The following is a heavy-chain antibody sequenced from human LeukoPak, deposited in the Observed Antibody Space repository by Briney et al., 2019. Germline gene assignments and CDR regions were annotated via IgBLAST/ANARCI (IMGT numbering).Heavy chain of an antibody. D-gene: IGHD2-15*01. V-gene: IGHV3-48*01. CDR2: ISSSSSTI. CDR3: ARDFRYCSGGSCYSGGYFDY. CDR1: GFTFSSCS. J-gene: IGHJ4*02. Sequence: GGSLRLSCAASGFTFSSCSMNWVRQAPGKGLEWVSYISSSSSTIYYADSVKGRFTISRDNAKNSLYLQMNSLRAEDTAVYYCARDFRYCSGGSCYSGGYFDYWGQGTLVTVSS.